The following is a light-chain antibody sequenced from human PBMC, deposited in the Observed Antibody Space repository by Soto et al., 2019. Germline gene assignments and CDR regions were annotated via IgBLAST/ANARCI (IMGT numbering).Light chain of an antibody. J-gene: IGKJ1*01. CDR2: GAS. Sequence: EIVLTQSPGTLSLSPGERATLSCRASQSIISSYLAWYQQKPGQAPRLLIDGASSRATASPDRFSGSGSGTDFTLTISRLEPEDFAVYYCQQYGSSPEWTFGQGNKVEIK. CDR1: QSIISSY. CDR3: QQYGSSPEWT. V-gene: IGKV3-20*01.